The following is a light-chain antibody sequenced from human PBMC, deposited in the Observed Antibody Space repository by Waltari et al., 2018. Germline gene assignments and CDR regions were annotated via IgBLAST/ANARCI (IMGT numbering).Light chain of an antibody. V-gene: IGKV1-27*01. J-gene: IGKJ4*01. Sequence: DIQMTQSPSSLSASVGDRVIITCRASQGISYYFAWYQQKPGKVPKLLIYAASTLQSGVPSRFSGSGSGTDFTLTISSLQPEDVATYYCQKYSSAPLTFGGGTKVEIK. CDR1: QGISYY. CDR2: AAS. CDR3: QKYSSAPLT.